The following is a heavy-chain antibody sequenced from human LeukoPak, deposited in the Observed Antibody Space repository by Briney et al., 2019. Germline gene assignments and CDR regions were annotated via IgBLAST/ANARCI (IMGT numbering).Heavy chain of an antibody. J-gene: IGHJ4*02. CDR3: ARAPANKYDSRLTEDY. CDR1: GYTFTSYY. D-gene: IGHD3-22*01. V-gene: IGHV1-46*01. Sequence: ASVKVSCKASGYTFTSYYIHWVRQAPGQGLEWMGIINPSDGTTSHTQKFQGRVTMTRDTSTSTVYMELSSLRFEDTAVYYCARAPANKYDSRLTEDYWGQGTLVTVSA. CDR2: INPSDGTT.